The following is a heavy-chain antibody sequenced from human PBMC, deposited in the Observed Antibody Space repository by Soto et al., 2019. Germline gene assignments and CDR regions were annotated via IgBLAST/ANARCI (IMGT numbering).Heavy chain of an antibody. V-gene: IGHV3-15*01. CDR2: IKSKTDGGTA. D-gene: IGHD1-26*01. CDR3: STDVGIYGLDI. Sequence: EVQLVESGGGFVQPGGSLRLSCVASRFSFTNAWMSWVRQAPGKGPEWVGRIKSKTDGGTADYAAPVKGRFTISRDYSQNTLYLHMDCLKTDDTALYHWSTDVGIYGLDIWGQGTTVTVSS. J-gene: IGHJ6*02. CDR1: RFSFTNAW.